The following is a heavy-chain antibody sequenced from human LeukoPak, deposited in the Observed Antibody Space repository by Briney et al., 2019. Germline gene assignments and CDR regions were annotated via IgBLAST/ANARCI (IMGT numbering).Heavy chain of an antibody. J-gene: IGHJ4*02. CDR3: ARSYYYDSSDWDY. D-gene: IGHD3-22*01. CDR1: GGSFSGYY. Sequence: PSETLSLTCAVYGGSFSGYYWSWIRQPPGKGLEWIGEINHSGSTNYNPSLKSRVTISVDTSKNQFSLKLSSVTAADTAVYYCARSYYYDSSDWDYWGQGTLVTVSS. CDR2: INHSGST. V-gene: IGHV4-34*01.